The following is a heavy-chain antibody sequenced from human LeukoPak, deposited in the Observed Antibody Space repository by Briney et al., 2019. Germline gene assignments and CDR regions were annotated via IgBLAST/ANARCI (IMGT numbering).Heavy chain of an antibody. D-gene: IGHD3-9*01. J-gene: IGHJ4*02. CDR2: IKQDGSEK. CDR3: ARAGYYYDILTANQYYFDY. Sequence: GGSLRLSCAASGFTFSDYWMSWVRQAPGKGLEWVANIKQDGSEKYYVDSVKGRFTISRDNTKNSLYLQMNSLRAEDTAVYYCARAGYYYDILTANQYYFDYWGQGTLVAVSS. V-gene: IGHV3-7*03. CDR1: GFTFSDYW.